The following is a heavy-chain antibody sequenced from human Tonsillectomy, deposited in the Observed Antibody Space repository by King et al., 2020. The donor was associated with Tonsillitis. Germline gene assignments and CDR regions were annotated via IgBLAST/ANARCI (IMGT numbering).Heavy chain of an antibody. CDR2: ISYDGSNK. J-gene: IGHJ6*02. CDR1: GVTFSSYG. D-gene: IGHD3-9*01. CDR3: ARATLPRYFDILTGYYYYYYYGMDV. V-gene: IGHV3-33*05. Sequence: VQLVESGGGVVQPGRSLRLSCAASGVTFSSYGMHWVRQAPGKGLEWVAVISYDGSNKYYADSVKGRFTISRDNSKNTLYLQMNSLRAEDTAVYYCARATLPRYFDILTGYYYYYYYGMDVWGQGTTVTVSS.